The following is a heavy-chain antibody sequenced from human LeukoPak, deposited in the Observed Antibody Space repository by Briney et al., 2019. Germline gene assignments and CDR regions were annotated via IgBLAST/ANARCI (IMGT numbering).Heavy chain of an antibody. CDR1: GYSFTSYW. Sequence: GESLKISCKASGYSFTSYWIGWVRQMPGKGLEWMAIIYPADSNTRYSPSFQGQVTISADKSISTAYLQWSTLKASDTAMYYCATYNWGFYYSDYWGQGTLVTVSS. D-gene: IGHD1-1*01. CDR2: IYPADSNT. J-gene: IGHJ4*02. V-gene: IGHV5-51*01. CDR3: ATYNWGFYYSDY.